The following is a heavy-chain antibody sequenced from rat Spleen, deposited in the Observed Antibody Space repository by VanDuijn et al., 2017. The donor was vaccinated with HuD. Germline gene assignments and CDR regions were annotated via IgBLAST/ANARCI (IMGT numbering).Heavy chain of an antibody. D-gene: IGHD1-11*01. V-gene: IGHV2S8*01. CDR3: TRTYGGYTSHWFPY. CDR1: GFSLTNYG. J-gene: IGHJ3*01. Sequence: VQLVESGGGLVQPGRSLKLSCVASGFSLTNYGVSWVRQPPGKGLEWIAAISSDGSTDYNSALKSRLSISRDTSKSQVFLKMNSLQTEDTAIYFCTRTYGGYTSHWFPYWGQGTLVTVSS. CDR2: ISSDGST.